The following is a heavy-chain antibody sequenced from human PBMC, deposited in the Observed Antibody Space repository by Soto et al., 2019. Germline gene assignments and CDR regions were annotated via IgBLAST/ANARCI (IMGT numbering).Heavy chain of an antibody. CDR1: GFTFSSYG. Sequence: GGSLRLSCAASGFTFSSYGMHWVRQAPGKGLEWVAVISYDGSNKYYADSVRGRFTISRDNSKNTLYLQMNSLRAEDTAVYYCAKEGNYGYYYYYGMDAWGQGTTVTVSS. CDR3: AKEGNYGYYYYYGMDA. D-gene: IGHD4-4*01. J-gene: IGHJ6*02. CDR2: ISYDGSNK. V-gene: IGHV3-30*18.